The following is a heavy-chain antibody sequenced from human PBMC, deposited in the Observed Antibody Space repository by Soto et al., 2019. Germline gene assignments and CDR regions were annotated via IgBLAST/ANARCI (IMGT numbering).Heavy chain of an antibody. CDR3: ARGSDAFDI. CDR2: ISSGSAAI. CDR1: GFTFSSYS. V-gene: IGHV3-48*02. Sequence: EVHLVESGGGLVQPGGSLRLSCAASGFTFSSYSMNWVRQAPGKGLEWVSYISSGSAAIYYADSVKGRFTISRDNAKNSRYLPMNSLRDEDTAVYCCARGSDAFDIWGQGTMITVSS. J-gene: IGHJ3*02.